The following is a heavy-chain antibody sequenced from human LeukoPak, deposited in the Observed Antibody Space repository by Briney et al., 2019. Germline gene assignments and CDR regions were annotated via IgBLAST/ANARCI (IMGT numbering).Heavy chain of an antibody. CDR3: ATNLIGAGEYFQQ. J-gene: IGHJ1*01. D-gene: IGHD2/OR15-2a*01. V-gene: IGHV3-11*01. Sequence: PGGTLRLSCAASGLRFSDYYVSWIRQAPGKGLQWVSYISSGGDIMHYADSVKGRFTSSRDNAKNSGYLEMNSLGAEDTAVYYCATNLIGAGEYFQQWGQGTLVTVSS. CDR1: GLRFSDYY. CDR2: ISSGGDIM.